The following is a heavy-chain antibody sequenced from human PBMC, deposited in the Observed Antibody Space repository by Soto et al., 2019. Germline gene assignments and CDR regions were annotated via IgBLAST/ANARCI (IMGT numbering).Heavy chain of an antibody. V-gene: IGHV1-18*04. CDR2: VSNKNGVT. CDR3: ARERLNTGWYGFDH. CDR1: GYTFSNYD. D-gene: IGHD2-8*02. Sequence: VKVSCKTSGYTFSNYDFSWVRQAPGQGLEWMGWVSNKNGVTNYAEKFRDRVTMTTDTSTNTIYMELRSLRSDDTAVYFCARERLNTGWYGFDHWGQGTQVTVSS. J-gene: IGHJ4*02.